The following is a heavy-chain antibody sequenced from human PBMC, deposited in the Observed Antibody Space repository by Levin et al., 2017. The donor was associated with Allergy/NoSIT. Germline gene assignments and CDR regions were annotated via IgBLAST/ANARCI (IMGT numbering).Heavy chain of an antibody. V-gene: IGHV3-30*04. CDR2: ISYNGNIK. CDR3: ARDYWTYTGTRDGTDG. J-gene: IGHJ6*02. Sequence: GGSLRLSCVASGFTFSDYAMHWARPAPGRGLEWVAVISYNGNIKYNADSVQGRFTISRSNSNHTLYLQMNSLRVEDTGVYYCARDYWTYTGTRDGTDGWGQGTTVTVSS. D-gene: IGHD1-1*01. CDR1: GFTFSDYA.